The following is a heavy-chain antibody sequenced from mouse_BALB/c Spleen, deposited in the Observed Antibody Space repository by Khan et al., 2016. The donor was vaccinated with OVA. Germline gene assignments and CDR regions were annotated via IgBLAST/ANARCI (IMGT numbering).Heavy chain of an antibody. CDR1: GFTFSDYG. Sequence: EVELVESGGSLVQPGGSRKLSCAASGFTFSDYGMAWVRQTPGKGPEWVAFISNLAYSIYYADTVTGRFTISRENAKNTLYLEMSSLRSEDTAMYYCARGGRYGLYAMDYWGQGTSVTVSS. V-gene: IGHV5-15*02. D-gene: IGHD2-14*01. CDR3: ARGGRYGLYAMDY. CDR2: ISNLAYSI. J-gene: IGHJ4*01.